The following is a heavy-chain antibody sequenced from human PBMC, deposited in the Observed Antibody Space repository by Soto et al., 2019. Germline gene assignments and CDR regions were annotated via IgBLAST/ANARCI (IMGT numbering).Heavy chain of an antibody. CDR3: ASEEGLLWFGELFDYYYYGMDV. J-gene: IGHJ6*02. D-gene: IGHD3-10*01. V-gene: IGHV1-69*02. CDR2: IIPILGIA. CDR1: GGTFSSYT. Sequence: QVQLVQSGAEVKKPGSSVKVSCKASGGTFSSYTISWVRQAPGQGLEWMGRIIPILGIANYAQKFQGRVTITADKSTSTAYMELSSLRSEDTAVYYCASEEGLLWFGELFDYYYYGMDVWGQGTTVTVSS.